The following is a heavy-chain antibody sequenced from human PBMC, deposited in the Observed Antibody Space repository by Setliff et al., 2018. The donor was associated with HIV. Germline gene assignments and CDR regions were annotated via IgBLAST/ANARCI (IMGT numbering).Heavy chain of an antibody. V-gene: IGHV1-18*01. D-gene: IGHD3-3*01. CDR1: GYTFSSYG. Sequence: ASVKVSCKASGYTFSSYGISWVRQAPGQGLEWMGYISPYNGDAYYAEKFQGRVTMTTDTSTTAVSMELTNLRSDDTAVYFCARMQAYYNFWRSTHYFDYWGQGTPVTVSS. CDR3: ARMQAYYNFWRSTHYFDY. J-gene: IGHJ4*02. CDR2: ISPYNGDA.